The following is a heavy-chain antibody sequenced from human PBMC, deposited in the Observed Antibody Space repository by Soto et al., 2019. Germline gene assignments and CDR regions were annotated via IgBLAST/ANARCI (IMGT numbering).Heavy chain of an antibody. Sequence: PGESLKISCKASGYIFTNYWIAWVRQLPGKGLEWMGIIYPGDSDTKYSPSFQGQVTISADKSISTAYLQWSSLKASDTAMYYCARGSRDSYPGSRIFDPWGRGTRVTVSS. V-gene: IGHV5-51*01. D-gene: IGHD3-10*01. CDR2: IYPGDSDT. J-gene: IGHJ5*02. CDR3: ARGSRDSYPGSRIFDP. CDR1: GYIFTNYW.